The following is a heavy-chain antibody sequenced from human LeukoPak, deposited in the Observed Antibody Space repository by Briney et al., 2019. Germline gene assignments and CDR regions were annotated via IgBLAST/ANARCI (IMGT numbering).Heavy chain of an antibody. CDR3: ARDPGDYVWGERAFDI. V-gene: IGHV1-2*06. Sequence: ASVKVSCKASGYALTDYYMHWVRQAPGQGLEWMGRINPNSGDTNYAQKLQGRVTMTTDTSTSTAYMELRSLRSDDTAVYYCARDPGDYVWGERAFDIWGQGTMVTVSS. J-gene: IGHJ3*02. CDR1: GYALTDYY. D-gene: IGHD3-16*01. CDR2: INPNSGDT.